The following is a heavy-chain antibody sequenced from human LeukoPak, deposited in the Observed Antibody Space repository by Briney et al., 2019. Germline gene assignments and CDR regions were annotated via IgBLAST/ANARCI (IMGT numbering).Heavy chain of an antibody. CDR1: GGTFSSYA. CDR2: IIPIFGTA. CDR3: ARPAEHDYGNNNYYYGMDV. Sequence: ASVNVSCKASGGTFSSYAISWVRQAPGQGLEWMGGIIPIFGTANYAQKFQGRVTITADESTSTAYMELSSLRSEDTAVYYCARPAEHDYGNNNYYYGMDVWGQGTTVTVSS. V-gene: IGHV1-69*13. J-gene: IGHJ6*02. D-gene: IGHD4-17*01.